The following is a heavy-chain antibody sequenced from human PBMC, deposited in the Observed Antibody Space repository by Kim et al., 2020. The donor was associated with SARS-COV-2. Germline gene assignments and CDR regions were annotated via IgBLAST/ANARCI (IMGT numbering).Heavy chain of an antibody. Sequence: GGSLRLSCAASGLTFSSYWMSWVRQAPGRGLEWVAHINQDGSGKYYVDSVKGRFTFSRDNAKNSLYLQMNSLRVEDTAVYYCARGVWGDPGGAYWGQGTLVTVAS. V-gene: IGHV3-7*01. CDR2: INQDGSGK. CDR1: GLTFSSYW. J-gene: IGHJ4*02. D-gene: IGHD2-21*02. CDR3: ARGVWGDPGGAY.